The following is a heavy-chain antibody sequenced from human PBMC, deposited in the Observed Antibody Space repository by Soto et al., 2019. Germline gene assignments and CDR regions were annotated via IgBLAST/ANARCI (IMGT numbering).Heavy chain of an antibody. CDR2: IYSGGST. CDR1: GFTVSSNY. Sequence: EVQLVESGGGLIQPGGSLRLSCAASGFTVSSNYMSWVRQAPGKGLEWVSVIYSGGSTYYADSVKGGFTISRDNSKNTLYLQMNSLRAEDTAVYYCARDFVVVAAAGRRSYYYYRMDVWGQGTTVTVSS. D-gene: IGHD6-13*01. J-gene: IGHJ6*02. V-gene: IGHV3-53*01. CDR3: ARDFVVVAAAGRRSYYYYRMDV.